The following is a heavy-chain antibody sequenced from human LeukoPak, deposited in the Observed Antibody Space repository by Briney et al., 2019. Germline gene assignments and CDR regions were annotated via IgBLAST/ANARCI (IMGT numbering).Heavy chain of an antibody. CDR2: FDPEDGET. D-gene: IGHD6-13*01. J-gene: IGHJ1*01. Sequence: ASVKVSCKVSGYTXTELSMHWVRQAPGKGLDWMGRFDPEDGETIRVTMTEDTSTNTAYMELSSLRSEDTAVYYCATQQLVRFVLRFQHWGQGTLVTVSS. CDR3: ATQQLVRFVLRFQH. CDR1: GYTXTELS. V-gene: IGHV1-24*01.